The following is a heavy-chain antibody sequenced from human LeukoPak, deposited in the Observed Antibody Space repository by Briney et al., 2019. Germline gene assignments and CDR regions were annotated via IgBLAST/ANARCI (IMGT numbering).Heavy chain of an antibody. CDR2: IYYSGST. Sequence: SETLSLTCTVSGGSISSYYWSWIRQPPGKGLEWIGYIYYSGSTNYNPSLKSRVTVSVDTSKKYCSLKLTSVTAADTAVYFCARGGPAGLFDSWGQGHLVTVSS. V-gene: IGHV4-59*01. CDR3: ARGGPAGLFDS. J-gene: IGHJ4*02. D-gene: IGHD3-10*01. CDR1: GGSISSYY.